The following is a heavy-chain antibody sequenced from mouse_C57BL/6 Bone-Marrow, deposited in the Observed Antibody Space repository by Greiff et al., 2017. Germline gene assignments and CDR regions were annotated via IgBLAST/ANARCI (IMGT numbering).Heavy chain of an antibody. Sequence: EVHLVESGGGLVQPKGSLKLSCAASGFSFNTYAMNWVRQAPGKGLEWVARIRSRSNKYANNYADSVNDRFTIARDDSESMLYLKMNNLKPDVTAMYYCVRHDAYNNSACFAYWGQGTLVTVSA. V-gene: IGHV10-1*01. J-gene: IGHJ3*01. CDR3: VRHDAYNNSACFAY. CDR1: GFSFNTYA. CDR2: IRSRSNKYAN. D-gene: IGHD2-5*01.